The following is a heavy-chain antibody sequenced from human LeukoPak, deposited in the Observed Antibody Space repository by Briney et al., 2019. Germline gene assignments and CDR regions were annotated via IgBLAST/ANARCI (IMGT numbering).Heavy chain of an antibody. J-gene: IGHJ4*02. CDR3: ARAPYSGRYNVEVH. CDR2: INPTSGHT. CDR1: GYTFTGYY. V-gene: IGHV1-2*02. Sequence: ASVKVSCRTSGYTFTGYYMHWVRQAPGQGLEWMGWINPTSGHTNYAQKFQGRVTMTTDTSTSTAYMELRSLRSDDTAVFYCARAPYSGRYNVEVHWGQGTLVTVSS. D-gene: IGHD1-26*01.